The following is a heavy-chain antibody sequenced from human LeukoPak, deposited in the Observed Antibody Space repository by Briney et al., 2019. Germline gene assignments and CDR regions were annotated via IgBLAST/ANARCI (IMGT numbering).Heavy chain of an antibody. CDR3: ARVDIVVVVAATLGAFDI. D-gene: IGHD2-15*01. Sequence: SETLSLTCTVSGGSVSSGSYYWSWIRQPPRMGLEWIGYIYYSGSTNYNPSLKSRVTISVDTSKNQFSLKLSSVTAADTAVYYCARVDIVVVVAATLGAFDIWGQGTMVTVSS. CDR2: IYYSGST. V-gene: IGHV4-61*01. CDR1: GGSVSSGSYY. J-gene: IGHJ3*02.